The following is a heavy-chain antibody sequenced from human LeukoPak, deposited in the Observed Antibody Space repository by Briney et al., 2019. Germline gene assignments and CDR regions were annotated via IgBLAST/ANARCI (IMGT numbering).Heavy chain of an antibody. J-gene: IGHJ4*02. CDR2: ISYDGSNK. CDR1: GFTFSSYG. D-gene: IGHD3-22*01. V-gene: IGHV3-30*18. CDR3: AKDRIEYYDSSGVLDY. Sequence: GRSLRLSCAASGFTFSSYGMHWVRQAPGKGLEGVAVISYDGSNKYYADSVKGRFTISRDNSKNTLYLQMNSLRAEDTAVYYCAKDRIEYYDSSGVLDYWAREPWSPSPQ.